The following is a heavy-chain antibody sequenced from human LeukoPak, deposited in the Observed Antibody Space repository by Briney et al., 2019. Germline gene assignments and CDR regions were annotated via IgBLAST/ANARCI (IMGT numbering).Heavy chain of an antibody. J-gene: IGHJ4*02. V-gene: IGHV3-30-3*01. CDR2: ISYDGSNK. D-gene: IGHD3-3*01. CDR1: GFTFSSYA. Sequence: PGGSLRLSCAASGFTFSSYAMHWVRQAPGKGLEWVAVISYDGSNKYYADSVKGRFTISRDNSKNTLYLQMNSLRAEDTAVYYCARVHPYDFWSGPMDYWGQGTLVTVSS. CDR3: ARVHPYDFWSGPMDY.